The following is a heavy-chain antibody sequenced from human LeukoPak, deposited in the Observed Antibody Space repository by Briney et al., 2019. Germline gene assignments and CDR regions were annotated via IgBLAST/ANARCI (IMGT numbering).Heavy chain of an antibody. J-gene: IGHJ4*02. CDR1: GFTLNNAW. Sequence: GGSLGLSCAVSGFTLNNAWMSWVRQAPGKGLEWVGRIYSKTDGGTTDDAAPVKGRFTISGDGSKTMLYLQMNSLKTEDTAVYYCTTYSSGSFGYWGQGTLVTVSS. V-gene: IGHV3-15*01. CDR3: TTYSSGSFGY. D-gene: IGHD3-22*01. CDR2: IYSKTDGGTT.